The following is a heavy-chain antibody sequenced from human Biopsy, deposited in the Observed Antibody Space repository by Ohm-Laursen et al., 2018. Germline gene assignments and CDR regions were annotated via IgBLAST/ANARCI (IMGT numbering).Heavy chain of an antibody. J-gene: IGHJ3*02. Sequence: GSLRLSCTASGFTFSNYAMSWVRQAPGKGLEWPSTISGSGATPYYADSVKGRFTISRDNSKNTLYLQMNSLRAEDTAVYYCARPNLREWELHNAFDIWGQGTMVTVSS. V-gene: IGHV3-23*01. CDR1: GFTFSNYA. D-gene: IGHD1-26*01. CDR2: ISGSGATP. CDR3: ARPNLREWELHNAFDI.